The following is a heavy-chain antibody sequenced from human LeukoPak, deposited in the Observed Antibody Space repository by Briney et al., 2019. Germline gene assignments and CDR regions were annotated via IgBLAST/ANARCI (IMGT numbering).Heavy chain of an antibody. D-gene: IGHD5-12*01. CDR2: IYHSGST. V-gene: IGHV4-39*01. J-gene: IGHJ4*02. CDR1: GGSVSNSNHY. Sequence: SETLSLICTVSGGSVSNSNHYWAWIRQTPGKGLEWNGHIYHSGSTHYSASLKSRVTISVDTSKSQFSLQLTSVTAADTARCFCARRSPDSSAYGNYFDYWGQGILVTASS. CDR3: ARRSPDSSAYGNYFDY.